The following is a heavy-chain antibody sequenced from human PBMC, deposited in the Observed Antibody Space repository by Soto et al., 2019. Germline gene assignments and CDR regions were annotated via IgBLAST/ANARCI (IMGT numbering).Heavy chain of an antibody. D-gene: IGHD3-10*01. J-gene: IGHJ6*02. CDR3: ARDRGSSGLDV. Sequence: PSETLSLTCTVSGGSISYYYWGWIRQPPGKGLEWIGHIYYSGGTNYNPSLKSRVTISVDTSKNQFSLNLSAVTAADTAVYYCARDRGSSGLDVWGQGTTVTVSS. CDR2: IYYSGGT. V-gene: IGHV4-59*01. CDR1: GGSISYYY.